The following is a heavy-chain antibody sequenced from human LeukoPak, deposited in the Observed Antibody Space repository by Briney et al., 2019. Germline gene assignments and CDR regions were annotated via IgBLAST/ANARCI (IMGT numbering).Heavy chain of an antibody. CDR1: GGSVSSGGYY. CDR3: ASALFYFYMDV. V-gene: IGHV4-31*03. Sequence: SQTLSLTCTVSGGSVSSGGYYWSWVRQHPGKGLEWIGYIYYSGSTYYNPSLKSRVTISLDTSKNHFSLTLSSVTAADTAVYYCASALFYFYMDVWGKGTTVTVSS. CDR2: IYYSGST. J-gene: IGHJ6*03.